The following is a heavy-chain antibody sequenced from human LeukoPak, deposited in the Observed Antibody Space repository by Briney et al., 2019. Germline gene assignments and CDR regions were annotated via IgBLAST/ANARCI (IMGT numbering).Heavy chain of an antibody. V-gene: IGHV4-39*01. CDR1: GGSISSSTYY. J-gene: IGHJ4*02. CDR3: ARHEVRGARSFDS. D-gene: IGHD3-10*01. Sequence: PSETLSLTCTVSGGSISSSTYYWGWIRQPPGKGLEWIGTIYYSGNTYYNPSLKSRVTISVDTSKNQFSLKPSSVTAADTAVYYCARHEVRGARSFDSWGQGTLVTVSS. CDR2: IYYSGNT.